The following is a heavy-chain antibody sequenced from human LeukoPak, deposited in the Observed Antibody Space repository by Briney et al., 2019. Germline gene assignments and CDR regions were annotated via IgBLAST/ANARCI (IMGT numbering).Heavy chain of an antibody. V-gene: IGHV1-8*01. J-gene: IGHJ4*02. CDR2: MNPNSGNT. CDR3: ARDSYYGSGSEDY. Sequence: GASVKVSCKPSGFTFTTHDINWVRQATGQGLEWMGWMNPNSGNTGYAQKFQGRVTMTRNTSISTAYMELSSLRSEDTAVYYCARDSYYGSGSEDYWGQGTLVTVSS. D-gene: IGHD3-10*01. CDR1: GFTFTTHD.